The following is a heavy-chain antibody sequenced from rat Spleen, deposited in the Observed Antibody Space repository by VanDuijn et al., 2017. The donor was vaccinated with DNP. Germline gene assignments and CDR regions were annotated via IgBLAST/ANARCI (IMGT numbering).Heavy chain of an antibody. J-gene: IGHJ2*01. CDR2: ISYDGGST. CDR1: GFTFSDYY. Sequence: EVQLVESGGDLVQPGRSLQLSCTASGFTFSDYYMAWVRQAPTKGLEWVAYISYDGGSTYYGDSVKGRFTISRANVKSTLYLQMNSLRSEDMATYYCARHVLHLRVWDYWGQGVMVTVSS. D-gene: IGHD1-4*01. CDR3: ARHVLHLRVWDY. V-gene: IGHV5-22*01.